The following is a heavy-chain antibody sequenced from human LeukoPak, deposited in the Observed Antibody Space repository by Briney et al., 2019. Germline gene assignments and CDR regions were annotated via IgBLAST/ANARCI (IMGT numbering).Heavy chain of an antibody. J-gene: IGHJ4*02. V-gene: IGHV1-18*01. D-gene: IGHD4-17*01. CDR3: ARGGVTSNLFDY. CDR2: INAKNGNT. CDR1: GYTFTSYG. Sequence: ASVKVSCKASGYTFTSYGITWVRQAPGQGLEWMGWINAKNGNTDCAQKLQGRVTMTADTSTSTAYMEVRSLRSDDTAVYYCARGGVTSNLFDYWGQGTLVTVPS.